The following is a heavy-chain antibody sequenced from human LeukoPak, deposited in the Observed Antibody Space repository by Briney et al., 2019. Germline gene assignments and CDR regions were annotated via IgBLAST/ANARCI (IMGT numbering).Heavy chain of an antibody. CDR3: ALDIVATIGQYNWFDP. CDR1: GGTFSSYA. Sequence: ASVKVSCRASGGTFSSYAISWVRQAPGQGLEWMGRIIPIFGTANYAQKFQGRVTITTDESTSTAYMELSSLRSEDTAVYYCALDIVATIGQYNWFDPWGRGTLVTVSS. V-gene: IGHV1-69*05. D-gene: IGHD5-12*01. CDR2: IIPIFGTA. J-gene: IGHJ5*02.